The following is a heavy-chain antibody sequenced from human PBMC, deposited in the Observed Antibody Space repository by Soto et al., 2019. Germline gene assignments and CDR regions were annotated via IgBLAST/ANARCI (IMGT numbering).Heavy chain of an antibody. CDR1: GDSISSGAYY. CDR3: ARARVIGTRYFDY. CDR2: MYYSGTT. V-gene: IGHV4-31*03. J-gene: IGHJ4*02. Sequence: SETLSLTCSVSGDSISSGAYYWSWIRQRPGKGLEWIGYMYYSGTTYHNPSLKTRITFSVDTSKNEFSLKLSSVTAADTAVYYCARARVIGTRYFDYWGQGTLVTVSS. D-gene: IGHD1-7*01.